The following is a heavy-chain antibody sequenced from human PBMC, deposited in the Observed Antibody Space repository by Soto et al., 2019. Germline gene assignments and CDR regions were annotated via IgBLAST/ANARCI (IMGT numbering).Heavy chain of an antibody. CDR2: INPNSGVA. Sequence: QVQLVQSGAEVEKPGASVKVSCKTSGYTFTAYYIHCVRQAPGQGLEWMGWINPNSGVANYAQHFPGRVTMPRDTSISTVYMELSKMRSEDTTVYYCARQGSGSEYPQYFYYGMDVWGQGTTVAASS. CDR1: GYTFTAYY. D-gene: IGHD5-12*01. CDR3: ARQGSGSEYPQYFYYGMDV. V-gene: IGHV1-2*02. J-gene: IGHJ6*02.